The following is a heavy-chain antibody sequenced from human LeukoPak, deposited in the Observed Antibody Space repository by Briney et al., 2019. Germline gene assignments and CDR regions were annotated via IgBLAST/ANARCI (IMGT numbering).Heavy chain of an antibody. CDR3: ASGGLVSRYLDQ. CDR2: IFYSGST. J-gene: IGHJ4*02. D-gene: IGHD3-9*01. V-gene: IGHV4-4*02. CDR1: GGSISSSTW. Sequence: PSETLSLTCTVSGGSISSSTWWTWVRQPPGKGLEWIGEIFYSGSTNSNPSLKSRLTMSVDESKHEFSLKLTSVTAADTAVYYCASGGLVSRYLDQWGQGTLVTVSS.